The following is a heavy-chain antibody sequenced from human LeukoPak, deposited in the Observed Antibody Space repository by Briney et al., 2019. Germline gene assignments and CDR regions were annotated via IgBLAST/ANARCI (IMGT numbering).Heavy chain of an antibody. CDR3: AKGVDLSYYDSIDY. CDR1: GFAFSSYE. CDR2: ISSSGSTI. Sequence: GGSLRLSCAASGFAFSSYEMNWVRQAPGKGLEWVSYISSSGSTIYYADSVKGRFTISRDNSKNTLYLQMNSLRAEDTAVYYCAKGVDLSYYDSIDYWGQGTLVTVSS. D-gene: IGHD3-22*01. J-gene: IGHJ4*02. V-gene: IGHV3-48*03.